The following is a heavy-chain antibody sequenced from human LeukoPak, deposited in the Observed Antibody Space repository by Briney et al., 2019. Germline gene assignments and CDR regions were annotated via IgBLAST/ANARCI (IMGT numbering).Heavy chain of an antibody. J-gene: IGHJ5*02. CDR3: ARHLYGSGFDP. V-gene: IGHV4-38-2*01. CDR2: IYHSGST. CDR1: GYSISSGYY. Sequence: SETLSLTCAVSGYSISSGYYWGWIRQPPGKGLEWIGCIYHSGSTYYNPSLKSRVTISVGTSKNQFSLKLSSVTAADTAVYYCARHLYGSGFDPWGQGTLVTVSS. D-gene: IGHD4-17*01.